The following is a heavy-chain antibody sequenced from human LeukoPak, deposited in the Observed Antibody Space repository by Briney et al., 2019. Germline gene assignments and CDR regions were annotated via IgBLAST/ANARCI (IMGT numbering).Heavy chain of an antibody. CDR3: ATYVDTVRYDAFDV. CDR1: GFTFSSYW. CDR2: IHPDGKNT. D-gene: IGHD5-18*01. Sequence: PGGSLRLSWAASGFTFSSYWMDWVRQAPGKGLVWVSRIHPDGKNTAYADSVKGRFTISRDNARNTLFLQMNSLRAEDAAVYYCATYVDTVRYDAFDVWGQGTMVTVSS. V-gene: IGHV3-74*01. J-gene: IGHJ3*01.